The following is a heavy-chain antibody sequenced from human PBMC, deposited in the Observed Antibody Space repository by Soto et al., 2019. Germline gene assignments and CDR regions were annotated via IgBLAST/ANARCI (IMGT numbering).Heavy chain of an antibody. CDR1: GFTFSSYS. Sequence: GGSLRLSCAASGFTFSSYSMNWVRQAPGKGLEWVSSISSSSSYIYYADSVKGRFTISRDNAKNSLYLQMNSLRAEDTAVYYCARVIVXRRGYCSGGRCYAGFDYWGQGTLVTVSS. J-gene: IGHJ4*02. CDR3: ARVIVXRRGYCSGGRCYAGFDY. V-gene: IGHV3-21*01. CDR2: ISSSSSYI. D-gene: IGHD2-15*01.